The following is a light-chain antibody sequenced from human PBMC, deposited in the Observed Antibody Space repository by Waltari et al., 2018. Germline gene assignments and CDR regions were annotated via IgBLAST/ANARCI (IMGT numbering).Light chain of an antibody. J-gene: IGLJ2*01. CDR3: QSADSTNTYWV. CDR2: KDT. CDR1: ELPKQY. V-gene: IGLV3-25*03. Sequence: SYELTQPPSVSVSPGQTARITCSGDELPKQYAFWYRQKPGQAPGLLIYKDTERPSGIPERVSSSSSGTTVTLTITGGQPEDEADYYCQSADSTNTYWVFGGGTKLTVL.